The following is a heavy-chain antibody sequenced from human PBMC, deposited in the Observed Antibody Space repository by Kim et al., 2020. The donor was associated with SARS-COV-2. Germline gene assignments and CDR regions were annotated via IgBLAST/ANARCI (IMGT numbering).Heavy chain of an antibody. D-gene: IGHD3-10*01. Sequence: SETLSLTCTVSGGSISSYYWSWIRQPPGKGLEWIGYIYYSGSTNYNPSLKSRVTISVDTSKNQFSLKLSSVTAADTAVYYCARDYYGSGLRSWFDPWGQG. CDR2: IYYSGST. CDR1: GGSISSYY. CDR3: ARDYYGSGLRSWFDP. V-gene: IGHV4-59*13. J-gene: IGHJ5*02.